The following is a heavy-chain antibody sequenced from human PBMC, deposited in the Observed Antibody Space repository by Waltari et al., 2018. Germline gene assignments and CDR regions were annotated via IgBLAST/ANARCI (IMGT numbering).Heavy chain of an antibody. D-gene: IGHD6-13*01. CDR2: IFPSGST. CDR3: AGGSSMQQLMRY. Sequence: QLQLQESGPGLLKPSETLSLPCHVPDGSISSASWWSGIRQSPGKGLEWIGEIFPSGSTNYNPSLESRVTISQDYSKNQFSLKLNSVTAADTAVYYCAGGSSMQQLMRYWGQGILVTVSS. CDR1: DGSISSASW. J-gene: IGHJ4*02. V-gene: IGHV4-4*02.